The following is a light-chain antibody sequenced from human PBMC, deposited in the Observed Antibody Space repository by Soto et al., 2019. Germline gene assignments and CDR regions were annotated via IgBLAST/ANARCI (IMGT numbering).Light chain of an antibody. CDR2: DVS. J-gene: IGLJ2*01. Sequence: QSALTQPASVSGSPGQSITISCTGTSSDVGGYNYVSWYQQHPGKAPKLMIYDVSNRPSGVSNRFSGSKSGNPASLTISGLQAEDEADYYCSSYTSSSTPVFGGGPKLTVL. CDR3: SSYTSSSTPV. CDR1: SSDVGGYNY. V-gene: IGLV2-14*01.